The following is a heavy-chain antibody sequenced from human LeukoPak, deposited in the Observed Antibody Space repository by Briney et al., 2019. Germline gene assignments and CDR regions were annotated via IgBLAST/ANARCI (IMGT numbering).Heavy chain of an antibody. J-gene: IGHJ4*02. CDR2: ISGSGGST. Sequence: GGSLRLSCAASGFTLSSHAMRWVRQAPGKGLEWVSDISGSGGSTYYADSVKGRFTISRDNSKNTLYLQMNSLRAEDTAVYYCAKVIAVAGTPDYWGQGTLVTVSS. CDR3: AKVIAVAGTPDY. V-gene: IGHV3-23*01. CDR1: GFTLSSHA. D-gene: IGHD6-19*01.